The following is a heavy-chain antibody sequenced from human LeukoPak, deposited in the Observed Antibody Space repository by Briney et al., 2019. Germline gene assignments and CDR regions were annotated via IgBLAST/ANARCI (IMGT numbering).Heavy chain of an antibody. CDR2: INTGNGNT. Sequence: ASVKVSCKASGYTFITYAMYWVRQAPGQRLEWMGWINTGNGNTKYSQKFQGRVTITRDTSTSTAYMELRSLRSDDTAVYYCARGDYYGSGTYYKKTVDYWGQGTLVTVSS. D-gene: IGHD3-10*01. J-gene: IGHJ4*02. CDR1: GYTFITYA. V-gene: IGHV1-3*04. CDR3: ARGDYYGSGTYYKKTVDY.